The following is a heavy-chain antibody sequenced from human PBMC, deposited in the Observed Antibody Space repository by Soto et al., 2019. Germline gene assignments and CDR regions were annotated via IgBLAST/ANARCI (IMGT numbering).Heavy chain of an antibody. CDR3: ASVRGYSYGYYFDY. D-gene: IGHD5-18*01. CDR2: IYYSGTT. J-gene: IGHJ4*02. CDR1: GGSISSGDYY. V-gene: IGHV4-30-4*01. Sequence: QVQLQESGPGLVKPSQTLSLTCTVSGGSISSGDYYWSWIRQPPGKGLEWIGYIYYSGTTYYNPSLKSRVTISGDTSNNQFSLKVSSVTAADSAVYYCASVRGYSYGYYFDYWGQGTLVTVSS.